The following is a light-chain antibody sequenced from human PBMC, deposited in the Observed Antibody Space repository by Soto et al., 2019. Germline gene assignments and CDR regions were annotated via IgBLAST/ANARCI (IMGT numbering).Light chain of an antibody. Sequence: QSVLTLLPSVSGSPGQSVTISCSGTSSDVGGYDYVSWYQQRPGKDPKLLIYDVTKRPSGVPHRFSGSKSGNTASLTISWLQAEDDADFCCCSYGGSFPYVFGTGTKVTVL. V-gene: IGLV2-11*01. CDR2: DVT. CDR3: CSYGGSFPYV. CDR1: SSDVGGYDY. J-gene: IGLJ1*01.